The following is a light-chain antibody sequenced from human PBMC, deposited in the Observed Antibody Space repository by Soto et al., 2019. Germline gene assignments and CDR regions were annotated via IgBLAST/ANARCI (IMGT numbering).Light chain of an antibody. CDR1: QSLVHSDGHTY. J-gene: IGKJ2*01. CDR2: KIS. CDR3: LQATRPYT. V-gene: IGKV2-24*01. Sequence: DIVLTQTTLSSPVTLGQPASISCRSSQSLVHSDGHTYFNWLQQISGQTPRLLIYKISKRFPGVPDRFRGRGAGAEFTLKSSRVGAEDVGEYYFLQATRPYTLDQGKKLELQ.